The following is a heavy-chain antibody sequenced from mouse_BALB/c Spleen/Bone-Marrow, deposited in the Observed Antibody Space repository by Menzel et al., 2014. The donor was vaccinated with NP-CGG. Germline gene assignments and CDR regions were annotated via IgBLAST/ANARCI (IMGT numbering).Heavy chain of an antibody. V-gene: IGHV5-6*02. D-gene: IGHD4-1*01. CDR1: GFTFSTYG. Sequence: EVKLEESGGDLVKPGGSLKLSCAASGFTFSTYGMSWVRQTPDKRLEWVATISSGGGYTYYPDSVKGRFTISRDNANNTLYLQMSSLKSEDTAMYYCTRQRNWDHYAMDYWGQGTSDTVSS. CDR3: TRQRNWDHYAMDY. CDR2: ISSGGGYT. J-gene: IGHJ4*01.